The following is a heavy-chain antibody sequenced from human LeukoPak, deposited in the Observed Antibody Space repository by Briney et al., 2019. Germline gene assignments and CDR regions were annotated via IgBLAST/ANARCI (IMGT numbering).Heavy chain of an antibody. CDR1: GYTFTGYY. Sequence: ASVKVSCKASGYTFTGYYMHWVRQAPGQGLEWMGRVNPNNGVPNYAQKLQGRVTMTTDTSTSTAYMELRSLRSDDTAVYYCARVGPLYYYDSSGYYNPPLFWGQGTLVTVSS. V-gene: IGHV1-2*06. D-gene: IGHD3-22*01. CDR2: VNPNNGVP. CDR3: ARVGPLYYYDSSGYYNPPLF. J-gene: IGHJ4*02.